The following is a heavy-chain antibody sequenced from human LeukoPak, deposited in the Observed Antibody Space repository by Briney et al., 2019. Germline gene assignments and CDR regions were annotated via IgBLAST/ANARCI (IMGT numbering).Heavy chain of an antibody. J-gene: IGHJ5*02. CDR1: GFTFSSYS. Sequence: PGGSLRLSCAASGFTFSSYSMNWVRQAPGKGLEWVSSISSSSSYIYYADSVKGRFTISRDNAKNSLYLQMNSLRAEDTAVYYCARDVSVLEWLRNWFDPWGQGTLVTVSS. V-gene: IGHV3-21*01. D-gene: IGHD3-3*01. CDR2: ISSSSSYI. CDR3: ARDVSVLEWLRNWFDP.